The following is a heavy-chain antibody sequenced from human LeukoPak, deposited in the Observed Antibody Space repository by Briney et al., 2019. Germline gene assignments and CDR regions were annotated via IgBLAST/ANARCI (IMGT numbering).Heavy chain of an antibody. CDR1: GFTFSNYW. D-gene: IGHD3-10*02. J-gene: IGHJ6*04. CDR2: ISSSGSTI. V-gene: IGHV3-48*04. Sequence: GGSLRLSCAASGFTFSNYWMHWVRQAPGKGLEWVSYISSSGSTIYYADSVKGRFTISRDNAKNSLYLQMNSLRAEDTAVYYCAELGITMIGGVWSKGTTVTISS. CDR3: AELGITMIGGV.